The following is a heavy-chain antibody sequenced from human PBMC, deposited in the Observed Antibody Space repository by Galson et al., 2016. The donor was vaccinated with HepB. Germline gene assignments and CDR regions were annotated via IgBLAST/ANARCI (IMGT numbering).Heavy chain of an antibody. J-gene: IGHJ3*02. CDR2: VDGSTDTT. CDR1: GFTVSNNY. D-gene: IGHD6-25*01. CDR3: ARGTSGYAAFDI. V-gene: IGHV3-53*01. Sequence: SLRLSCAASGFTVSNNYMSWVRQAPGKGLEWVSAVDGSTDTTYHADSVKGRFTLSRGNSRNSVSLQMNGLRVEDTAVYFCARGTSGYAAFDIWGQGTLVTVS.